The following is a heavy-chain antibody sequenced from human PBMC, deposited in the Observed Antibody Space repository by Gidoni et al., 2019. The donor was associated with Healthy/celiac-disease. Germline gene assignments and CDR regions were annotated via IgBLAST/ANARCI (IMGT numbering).Heavy chain of an antibody. CDR2: IYYDGST. D-gene: IGHD3-10*01. V-gene: IGHV4-31*03. Sequence: HVQLPESGPGLVKPSQTLSTPCTVSGGSISSGGYYWSLIRQHPEKGLEWVGYIYYDGSTYYNPSHKSRVTISVDTSKNQFSLKLSSVTAADTAVYYCARDLLSFGGNSWFGIWVQGTMVTVSS. CDR1: GGSISSGGYY. CDR3: ARDLLSFGGNSWFGI. J-gene: IGHJ3*02.